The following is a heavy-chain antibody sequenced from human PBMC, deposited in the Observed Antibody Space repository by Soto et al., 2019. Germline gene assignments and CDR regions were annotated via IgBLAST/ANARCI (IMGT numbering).Heavy chain of an antibody. Sequence: QLQLVESGGGVVQPGRSLRLSCAASGFPFSSYGMHWVREAPGKGLEWVAVISYDGSNKYYADSVKGRFTISRDNSASTLYLQMNSLRPEDTALYYCVGGQYYVDYRGQGTLVTVSP. D-gene: IGHD3-10*01. CDR2: ISYDGSNK. V-gene: IGHV3-30*03. CDR3: VGGQYYVDY. CDR1: GFPFSSYG. J-gene: IGHJ4*02.